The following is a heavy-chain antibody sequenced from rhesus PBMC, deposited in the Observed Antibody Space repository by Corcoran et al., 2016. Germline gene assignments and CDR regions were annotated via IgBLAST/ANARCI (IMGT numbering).Heavy chain of an antibody. Sequence: QVQLQQWGEGLVKPSETLSLTCAVYGGSISSNYWSWIRQPPGKGLEWIGRIRSGGSTNYNPSLKRRFTISIDTSKTHFSLKVSSVTAADTAVYYCARGLEPSWGYWYFDLWGPGTPITISS. CDR3: ARGLEPSWGYWYFDL. D-gene: IGHD1-1*01. J-gene: IGHJ2*01. CDR1: GGSISSNY. CDR2: IRSGGST. V-gene: IGHV4-160*01.